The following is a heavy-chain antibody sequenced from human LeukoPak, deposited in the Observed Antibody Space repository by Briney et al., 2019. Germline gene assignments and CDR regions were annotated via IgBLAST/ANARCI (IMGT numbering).Heavy chain of an antibody. V-gene: IGHV4-34*01. CDR2: INHSGST. CDR3: ATGRSGYRLFDY. D-gene: IGHD3-3*01. J-gene: IGHJ4*02. CDR1: GGSFSGYY. Sequence: PAETLSLTCAVYGGSFSGYYWSWIRQPPGKGLEWIGEINHSGSTNYNPSLKSRVTISVDTSKTQFSLKLSSVTAADTAVYYCATGRSGYRLFDYWGQGTLVTVSS.